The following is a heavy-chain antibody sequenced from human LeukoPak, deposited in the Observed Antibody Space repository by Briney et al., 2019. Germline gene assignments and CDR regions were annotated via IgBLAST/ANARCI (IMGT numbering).Heavy chain of an antibody. D-gene: IGHD2-21*02. CDR3: ARGRQHIVVVTADRGWFDP. Sequence: SETLSLTSAVYGGSFSGYYWSWIRQPPGKGLEWIGEINHSGSTNYNPSLKSRVTISVDTSKNQFSLKLSSVTAADTAVYYCARGRQHIVVVTADRGWFDPWGQGTLVTVSS. CDR1: GGSFSGYY. V-gene: IGHV4-34*01. CDR2: INHSGST. J-gene: IGHJ5*02.